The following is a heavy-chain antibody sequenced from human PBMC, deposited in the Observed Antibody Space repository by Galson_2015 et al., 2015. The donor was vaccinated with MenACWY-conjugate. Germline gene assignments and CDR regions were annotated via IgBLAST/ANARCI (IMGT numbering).Heavy chain of an antibody. CDR1: GGTFSSYA. D-gene: IGHD6-19*01. CDR3: ASIIAVAGTGYYYYGMDV. Sequence: SVKVSCKASGGTFSSYAISWVRQAPGQGLEWMGGIIPIFGTANYAQKFQGRVTITADKSTSTAYMELSSLKASDTAMYYCASIIAVAGTGYYYYGMDVWGQGTTVTVSS. CDR2: IIPIFGTA. J-gene: IGHJ6*02. V-gene: IGHV1-69*06.